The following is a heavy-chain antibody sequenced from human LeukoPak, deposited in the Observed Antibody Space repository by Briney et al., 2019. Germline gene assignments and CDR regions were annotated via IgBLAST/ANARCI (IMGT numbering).Heavy chain of an antibody. V-gene: IGHV1-18*01. CDR2: MSSDNGNT. D-gene: IGHD5-12*01. CDR1: GHSINTFG. CDR3: ANVAKGRYFFYYMGV. Sequence: GASVKVSCKTSGHSINTFGITCVRQAPGQGLEWIGWMSSDNGNTNYADKFQGRVTITRDTSRTTAYMELRSLRSDDTAVYFCANVAKGRYFFYYMGVWGAGTTVTVSS. J-gene: IGHJ6*03.